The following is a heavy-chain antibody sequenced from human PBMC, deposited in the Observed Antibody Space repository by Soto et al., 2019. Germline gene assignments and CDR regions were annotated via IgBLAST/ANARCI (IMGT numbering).Heavy chain of an antibody. V-gene: IGHV4-34*01. Sequence: SETLSLTCDVHGDSLSGYAWSWIRQPPGKGLEWIGEITFRGVTNYHPSLKSRLSMSVDTSKNRISLNVSSVTAADTALYFCARKLEASIRHVEWFSYKWFDPWGPGTLVTVSS. D-gene: IGHD3-9*01. CDR2: ITFRGVT. J-gene: IGHJ5*02. CDR3: ARKLEASIRHVEWFSYKWFDP. CDR1: GDSLSGYA.